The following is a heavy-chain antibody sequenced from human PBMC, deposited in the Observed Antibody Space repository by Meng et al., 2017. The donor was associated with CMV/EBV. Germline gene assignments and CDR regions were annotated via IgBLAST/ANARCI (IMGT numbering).Heavy chain of an antibody. Sequence: GESLKISCAASGFTFSSYSMNWVRQAPGKGLEWVSSISSSSSYIYYADSVKGRFTISRDNAKNSLYLQMNSLRAEDTAVYYCARDTGSGYSSSWADYWGQGTLVTVSS. J-gene: IGHJ4*02. CDR3: ARDTGSGYSSSWADY. CDR1: GFTFSSYS. D-gene: IGHD6-13*01. V-gene: IGHV3-21*01. CDR2: ISSSSSYI.